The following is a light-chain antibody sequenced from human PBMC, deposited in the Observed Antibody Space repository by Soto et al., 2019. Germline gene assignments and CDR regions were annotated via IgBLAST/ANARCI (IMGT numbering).Light chain of an antibody. V-gene: IGKV3-20*01. Sequence: EIVLTQSPGTLSLSPGERATLSCRASHTISSIYLAWYQQKSVQAPRLLMYGISRRATGIPDRFSGSGSGTDFTLTITRLEPEDFAVYYCQQYVTSSPRTFGQGTKVDI. J-gene: IGKJ1*01. CDR2: GIS. CDR1: HTISSIY. CDR3: QQYVTSSPRT.